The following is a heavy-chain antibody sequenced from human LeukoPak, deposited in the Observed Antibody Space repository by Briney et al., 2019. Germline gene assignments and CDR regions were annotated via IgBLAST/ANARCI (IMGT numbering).Heavy chain of an antibody. Sequence: SETLSLTCAVYGGSFSGYYWSWIRQPPGKGLEWIGEINHSGSTNYNPSLKNRVTISVDTSKNQFSLKLSSVTAADTAVYYCARGWDTAMVFDYWGQGTLVTVSS. CDR1: GGSFSGYY. J-gene: IGHJ4*02. D-gene: IGHD5-18*01. CDR2: INHSGST. CDR3: ARGWDTAMVFDY. V-gene: IGHV4-34*01.